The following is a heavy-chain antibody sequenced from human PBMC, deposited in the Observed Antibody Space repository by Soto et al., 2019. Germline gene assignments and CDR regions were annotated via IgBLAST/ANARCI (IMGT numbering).Heavy chain of an antibody. J-gene: IGHJ3*02. D-gene: IGHD3-10*01. CDR2: ISGSGGST. CDR1: GFTFSSYA. V-gene: IGHV3-23*01. CDR3: AKDPAFAYYYGSGSYNDAFDI. Sequence: SLRLSCAASGFTFSSYAMSWVRQAPGKGLEWVSAISGSGGSTYYADSVKGRFTISRDNSKNTLYLQMNSLRAEDTAVYYCAKDPAFAYYYGSGSYNDAFDIWGQGTMVTV.